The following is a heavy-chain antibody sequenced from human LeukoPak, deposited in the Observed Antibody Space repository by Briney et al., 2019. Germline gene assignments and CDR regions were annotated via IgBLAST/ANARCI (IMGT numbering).Heavy chain of an antibody. CDR1: GFTFSSYA. CDR3: AKGPAAGTWYYYYMDV. V-gene: IGHV3-23*01. J-gene: IGHJ6*03. CDR2: ISGSGGST. D-gene: IGHD6-13*01. Sequence: GGSLRLSCAASGFTFSSYAMNWVRQAPGKGLEWVSVISGSGGSTHFADSVKGRFTISRDNSKNTLYLQMNSLRAEDTAVYYCAKGPAAGTWYYYYMDVWGKGTTVTVSS.